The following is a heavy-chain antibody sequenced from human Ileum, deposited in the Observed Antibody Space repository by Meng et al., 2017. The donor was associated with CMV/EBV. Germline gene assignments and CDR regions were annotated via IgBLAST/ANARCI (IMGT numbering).Heavy chain of an antibody. Sequence: QVRLVQSVAEVRKPGASVKVSCQTSRYTFTDYYIHWVRQAPGQGLEWMGWINPKRGDTDFAQKFQGRVTLTRDTSINTVYMDLSSLRPDDTAVYYCARINIGSGGRWLDPWGQGTLVTVSS. V-gene: IGHV1-2*02. CDR3: ARINIGSGGRWLDP. CDR1: RYTFTDYY. D-gene: IGHD2/OR15-2a*01. CDR2: INPKRGDT. J-gene: IGHJ5*02.